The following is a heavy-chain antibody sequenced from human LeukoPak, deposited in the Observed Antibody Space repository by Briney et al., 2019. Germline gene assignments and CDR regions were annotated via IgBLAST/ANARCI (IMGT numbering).Heavy chain of an antibody. Sequence: SETLSLTCTVSGGSMSSYYWSWIRQPPGKGLEWIGYIHYSGSANYNLSLKSRVAISVDTSKNQFSLKLTSVTAADTAVYYCGRSPGDSVGATHFGYWGQGTLVTVSS. CDR2: IHYSGSA. V-gene: IGHV4-59*08. CDR1: GGSMSSYY. D-gene: IGHD1-26*01. CDR3: GRSPGDSVGATHFGY. J-gene: IGHJ4*02.